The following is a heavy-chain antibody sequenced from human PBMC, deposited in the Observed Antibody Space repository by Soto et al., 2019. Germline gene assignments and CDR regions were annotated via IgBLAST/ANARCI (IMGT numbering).Heavy chain of an antibody. CDR2: IIPILGTP. J-gene: IGHJ4*02. Sequence: ASVKVSCKTSGDTFSSYAISWVRQAPGHGLEWMGGIIPILGTPSYAQKFQGRVTIAADKSTSTAYMELSSLRSEDTAVYYCARERSRYDRSGYYRPDYWGQGTLVTVSS. CDR1: GDTFSSYA. CDR3: ARERSRYDRSGYYRPDY. V-gene: IGHV1-69*10. D-gene: IGHD3-22*01.